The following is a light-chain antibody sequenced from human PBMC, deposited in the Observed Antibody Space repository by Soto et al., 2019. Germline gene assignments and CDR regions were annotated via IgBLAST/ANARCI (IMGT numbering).Light chain of an antibody. CDR2: DVS. V-gene: IGLV2-8*01. J-gene: IGLJ2*01. CDR1: SSDVGGYNY. CDR3: SSYGGSNNLI. Sequence: QSVLTQPPSASGSPGQSVTISCTGTSSDVGGYNYVSWYQQHPGKAPKLMIYDVSEWPSGVPDRFSGSKSGNTASLTVSGLQAEDEADYYCSSYGGSNNLIFGGGTKLTVL.